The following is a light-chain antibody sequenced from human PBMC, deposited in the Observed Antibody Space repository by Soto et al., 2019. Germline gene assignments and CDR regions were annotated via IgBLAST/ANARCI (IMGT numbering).Light chain of an antibody. CDR2: DVS. Sequence: QSVLTQPRSVSGSPGQSVSISCTGTSSDAGGYTYVSWYQQHPGKAPKVMIYDVSKRPSGVPDRFSGSKSGNTASLTISGLQSEDEADYYCCSYAGRYTYVFGTGTKVTVL. CDR3: CSYAGRYTYV. J-gene: IGLJ1*01. V-gene: IGLV2-11*01. CDR1: SSDAGGYTY.